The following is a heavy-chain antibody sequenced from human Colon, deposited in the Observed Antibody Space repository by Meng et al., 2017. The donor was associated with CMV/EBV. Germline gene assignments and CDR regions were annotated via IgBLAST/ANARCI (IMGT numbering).Heavy chain of an antibody. CDR3: VRAGYGGFIKDAFDL. CDR2: ISYDGTKT. J-gene: IGHJ4*02. V-gene: IGHV3-30*03. D-gene: IGHD1-26*01. Sequence: GGSLRLSCEASGITLSNYKMHWVLQAPGKGLEWVAVISYDGTKTYHGDSVKGRFTISRDNSMNSLYLQMDNLRPADTGVYYCVRAGYGGFIKDAFDLWGQGALVTVSS. CDR1: GITLSNYK.